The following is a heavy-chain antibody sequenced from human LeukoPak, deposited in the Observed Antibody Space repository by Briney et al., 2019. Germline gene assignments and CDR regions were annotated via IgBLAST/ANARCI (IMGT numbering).Heavy chain of an antibody. V-gene: IGHV1-24*01. D-gene: IGHD3-10*01. CDR2: FDPVEDET. CDR1: GYTLTELS. CDR3: ATGVPFDY. Sequence: ASVKVSCKVSGYTLTELSIHWVRQAPGKGLEWMGGFDPVEDETIYAQRFQGRVTMTEDTSTDIAYMELSSLRSEDTAVYFCATGVPFDYWGQGTLVTVSS. J-gene: IGHJ4*02.